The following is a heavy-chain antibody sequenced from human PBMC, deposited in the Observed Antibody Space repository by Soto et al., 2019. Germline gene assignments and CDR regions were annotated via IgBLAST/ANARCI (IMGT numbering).Heavy chain of an antibody. J-gene: IGHJ6*02. Sequence: QMQLVQSGAEVQKPGSSVKVSCKASGDSFRTYAISWVRQAPGQGLEWMGGIIPMYYAANYAEKFQGKITITADGSTNTAYMELRSMRFEDTAVDYCARGERAGANRVGMAVWGQGPTVTVSS. D-gene: IGHD6-19*01. CDR1: GDSFRTYA. CDR3: ARGERAGANRVGMAV. CDR2: IIPMYYAA. V-gene: IGHV1-69*01.